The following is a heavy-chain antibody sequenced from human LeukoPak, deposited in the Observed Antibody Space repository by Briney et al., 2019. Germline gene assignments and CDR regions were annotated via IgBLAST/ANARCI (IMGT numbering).Heavy chain of an antibody. V-gene: IGHV1-69*04. CDR3: ARDLSGLERLGEHNWFDP. J-gene: IGHJ5*02. CDR1: GGTFSSYT. Sequence: SVKVSCKASGGTFSSYTISWVRQAPGQGLEWMGRIIPILGIANYAQKFQGRVTITADKSTSTAYMELSSLRSEDTAAYYCARDLSGLERLGEHNWFDPWGQGTLVTVSS. D-gene: IGHD1-1*01. CDR2: IIPILGIA.